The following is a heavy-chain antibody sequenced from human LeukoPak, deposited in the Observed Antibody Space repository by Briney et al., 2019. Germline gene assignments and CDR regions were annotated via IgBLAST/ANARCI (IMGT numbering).Heavy chain of an antibody. CDR2: IYPGDSDT. Sequence: GESLKISCKASGYSFTSYWIGWVRQMPGKGLEWVGIIYPGDSDTRYSPSFQGQVTISADKAITTAYLQWSSLKASDSAMYYCARRHGDYRNLDHGGQGTLVSVSS. CDR1: GYSFTSYW. CDR3: ARRHGDYRNLDH. V-gene: IGHV5-51*01. D-gene: IGHD4-17*01. J-gene: IGHJ4*02.